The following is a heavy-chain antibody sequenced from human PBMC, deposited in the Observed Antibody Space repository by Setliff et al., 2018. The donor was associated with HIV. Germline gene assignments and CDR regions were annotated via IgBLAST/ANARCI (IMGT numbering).Heavy chain of an antibody. Sequence: PSETLSLTCAVYGGSFSDYYWSWIRQPPGKGLEWIGEIHHSGSTIYNPSLKSRVTISVDTSKNQFSLKLSSVTAADTAVYYCARDSPIAAAAYYFDYWGQGTLVTVSS. CDR3: ARDSPIAAAAYYFDY. V-gene: IGHV4-34*01. D-gene: IGHD6-13*01. CDR1: GGSFSDYY. J-gene: IGHJ4*02. CDR2: IHHSGST.